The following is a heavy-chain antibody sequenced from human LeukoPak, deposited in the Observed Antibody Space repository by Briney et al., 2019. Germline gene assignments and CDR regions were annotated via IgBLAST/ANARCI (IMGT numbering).Heavy chain of an antibody. D-gene: IGHD6-13*01. J-gene: IGHJ4*02. CDR1: GGSISSYY. V-gene: IGHV4-59*01. Sequence: SETLSLTCTVSGGSISSYYWSWIRQPPGKGLEWIGYIYYSGTTNYNPSLKSRVTISVDTSKYQFSLKLSSVTAADTAVYYCARGVYIAAAQYGYWGQGTLVTVSS. CDR2: IYYSGTT. CDR3: ARGVYIAAAQYGY.